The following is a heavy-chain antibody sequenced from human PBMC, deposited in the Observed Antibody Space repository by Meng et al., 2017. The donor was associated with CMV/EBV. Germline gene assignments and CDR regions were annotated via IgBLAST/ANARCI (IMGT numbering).Heavy chain of an antibody. CDR2: INPNSGGT. CDR3: ARDWTIPYYGMDV. J-gene: IGHJ6*02. D-gene: IGHD3-3*01. V-gene: IGHV1-2*02. Sequence: ASVKVSCKASGYTFTGYYMHWVRQAPGQGLEWMGWINPNSGGTNYAQKFQGRVTMTRDTSISTAYMELSRLRSDGTAVYYCARDWTIPYYGMDVWGQGTTVTVSS. CDR1: GYTFTGYY.